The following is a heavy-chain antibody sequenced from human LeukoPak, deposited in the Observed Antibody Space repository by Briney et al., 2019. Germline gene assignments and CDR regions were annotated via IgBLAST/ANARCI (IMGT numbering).Heavy chain of an antibody. CDR3: ARQAGTADRTFDI. D-gene: IGHD2-21*02. V-gene: IGHV5-51*01. CDR1: GYSFTTYW. Sequence: PGESLKISCKGSGYSFTTYWIGWVRQMPGKGLKWMGIIYPDDSDTRYSPSFQGQVTISADKSISTAYLQWSSLKASDTAMYYCARQAGTADRTFDIWGQGTMVTVSS. J-gene: IGHJ3*02. CDR2: IYPDDSDT.